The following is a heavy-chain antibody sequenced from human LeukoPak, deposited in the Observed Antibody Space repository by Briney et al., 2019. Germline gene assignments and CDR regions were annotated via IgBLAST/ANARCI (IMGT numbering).Heavy chain of an antibody. Sequence: GGSLRLSCAASGFTFSSYAMSWVRQAPGKGLEWFSAISGSGGSTYYADSVKGRFTISRDNSKNTLYLQMNSLRAEDTAVYYCAKDWGGIAAAGTYDYWGQGTLVTVSS. CDR3: AKDWGGIAAAGTYDY. D-gene: IGHD6-13*01. J-gene: IGHJ4*02. CDR2: ISGSGGST. CDR1: GFTFSSYA. V-gene: IGHV3-23*01.